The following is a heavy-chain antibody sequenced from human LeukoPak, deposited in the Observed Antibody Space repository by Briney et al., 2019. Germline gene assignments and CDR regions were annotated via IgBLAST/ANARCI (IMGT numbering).Heavy chain of an antibody. Sequence: GGSLSPSCAAPGFTLVSYAMTWFGKPPGKGLEWVEFIRYDGSNKYYADSVKGRFTISRDNSKNTLYLQMSSLRAEDTAVYYCAKVYDYGDYGAFDTWGQGTMVTVSS. D-gene: IGHD4-17*01. CDR1: GFTLVSYA. CDR2: IRYDGSNK. V-gene: IGHV3-30*02. J-gene: IGHJ3*02. CDR3: AKVYDYGDYGAFDT.